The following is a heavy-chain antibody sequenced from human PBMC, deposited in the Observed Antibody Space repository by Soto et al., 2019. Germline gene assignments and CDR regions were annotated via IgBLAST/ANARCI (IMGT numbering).Heavy chain of an antibody. V-gene: IGHV3-23*01. CDR1: GFTFSSYA. Sequence: HPGGSLRLSCAASGFTFSSYAMSWVRQAPGKGLEWVSAISGSGGSTYYADSVKGRFTISRDNSKNTLYLQMNSLRAEDTAVYYCAKGSGPTGRYYFDYWGQGTLVTVSS. CDR3: AKGSGPTGRYYFDY. D-gene: IGHD3-9*01. J-gene: IGHJ4*02. CDR2: ISGSGGST.